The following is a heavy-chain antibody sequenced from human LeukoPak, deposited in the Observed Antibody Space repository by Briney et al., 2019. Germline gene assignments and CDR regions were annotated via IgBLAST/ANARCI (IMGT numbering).Heavy chain of an antibody. CDR1: GYTFTIYG. J-gene: IGHJ6*02. D-gene: IGHD6-19*01. CDR2: ISAYNGNT. Sequence: ASVKVSCKASGYTFTIYGISWVRQAPGQGLEWMGWISAYNGNTNYAQKLQGRVTMTTDTPTSTAYMELRSLRSDDTAVYYCAREGYSSGWYVSPPPYYYYYGMDVWGQGTTVTVSS. V-gene: IGHV1-18*01. CDR3: AREGYSSGWYVSPPPYYYYYGMDV.